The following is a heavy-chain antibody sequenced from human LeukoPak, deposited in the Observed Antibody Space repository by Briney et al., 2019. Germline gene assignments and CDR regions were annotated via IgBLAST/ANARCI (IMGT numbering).Heavy chain of an antibody. CDR3: ARGGVAAAGKYYSDY. CDR1: GYTFTTYD. V-gene: IGHV1-8*01. D-gene: IGHD6-13*01. J-gene: IGHJ4*02. CDR2: MNPNSGNT. Sequence: ASVKVSCKASGYTFTTYDINWVRQATGQGLEWMGWMNPNSGNTGYAQKFQGRVTMTRNTSISMAYMELSSLRSEDTAVYFCARGGVAAAGKYYSDYWGQGTLVTVSS.